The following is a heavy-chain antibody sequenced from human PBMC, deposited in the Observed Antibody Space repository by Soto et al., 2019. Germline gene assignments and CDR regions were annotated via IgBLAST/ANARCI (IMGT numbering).Heavy chain of an antibody. CDR1: GGSFSGYY. Sequence: PSETLSLTCAVYGGSFSGYYWSWIRQPPGKGLEWIGEINHSGSTNYNPSLKSRVTISVDTSKNQFSLKLSSVTAADTAVYYCTRGGDAYKNGHWGQGTLVTVSS. D-gene: IGHD1-1*01. V-gene: IGHV4-34*01. CDR3: TRGGDAYKNGH. J-gene: IGHJ4*02. CDR2: INHSGST.